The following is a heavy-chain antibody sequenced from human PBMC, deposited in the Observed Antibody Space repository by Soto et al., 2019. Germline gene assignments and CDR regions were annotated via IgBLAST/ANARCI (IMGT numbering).Heavy chain of an antibody. J-gene: IGHJ5*02. CDR3: ARIVVPAADP. Sequence: PSATLSLTCAVSGYSISSGYYWCLIRQPPGKGLEWIGSIYHSGSTYYNPSLKSRVTISVDTSKNQFSLKLSSVTAADTAVYYCARIVVPAADPWGQGTLVTVSS. V-gene: IGHV4-38-2*01. D-gene: IGHD2-2*01. CDR1: GYSISSGYY. CDR2: IYHSGST.